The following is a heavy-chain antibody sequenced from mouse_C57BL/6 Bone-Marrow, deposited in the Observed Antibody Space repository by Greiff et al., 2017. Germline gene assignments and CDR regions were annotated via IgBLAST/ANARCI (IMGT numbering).Heavy chain of an antibody. D-gene: IGHD2-1*01. J-gene: IGHJ3*01. CDR1: GYTFTSYW. CDR2: IDPSDSYT. Sequence: QVQLQQPGAELVKPGASVKLSCKASGYTFTSYWMQWVKQRPGQGLEWIGEIDPSDSYTNYNQKFKGKATLTVDTSSSTAYMQLSSLTSEDSAVYYCARRSYYGPAWFAYWGQGTLVTVSA. CDR3: ARRSYYGPAWFAY. V-gene: IGHV1-50*01.